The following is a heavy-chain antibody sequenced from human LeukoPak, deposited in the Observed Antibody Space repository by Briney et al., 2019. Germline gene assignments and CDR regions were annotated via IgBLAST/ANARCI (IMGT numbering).Heavy chain of an antibody. CDR2: ISYDGSNK. Sequence: GRSLRLSCAASGFTFSSYGMHWVRQAPGKGLEWVAVISYDGSNKYYADSVKGRFTISRDNSKNTLYLQMNSLRAEDTAVYYCAKDQGYYDYWGQGTLVTVSS. V-gene: IGHV3-30*18. CDR1: GFTFSSYG. CDR3: AKDQGYYDY. J-gene: IGHJ4*02.